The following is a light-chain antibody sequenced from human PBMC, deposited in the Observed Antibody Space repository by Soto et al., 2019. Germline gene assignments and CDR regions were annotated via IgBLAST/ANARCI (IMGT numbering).Light chain of an antibody. CDR3: SSYTTNNTVV. CDR2: EVI. V-gene: IGLV2-14*01. CDR1: SSDVGGYNY. J-gene: IGLJ2*01. Sequence: QSVLTQPASVSGSPGQSITISCTGTSSDVGGYNYVSWYQHHPGKAPKLMIYEVINRPSGVSNRFSGSKSGNTASLTISGLQAEDEADYYCSSYTTNNTVVFGGGTQLTVL.